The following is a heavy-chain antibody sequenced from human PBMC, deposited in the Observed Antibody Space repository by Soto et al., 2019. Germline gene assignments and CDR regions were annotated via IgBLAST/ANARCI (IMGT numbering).Heavy chain of an antibody. V-gene: IGHV3-23*01. Sequence: VQLLESGGGMVEPRGSLKLSCAASGFSFGTYVMNWVRQAPGKGLEWVSGISGSGGRVYSADSVKGRFTISRDNSMNTLYRQMNSLRAEDTAIYYCAMTRLYDTGTNDYHRDALDIWGQGTQVTVSS. J-gene: IGHJ3*02. CDR3: AMTRLYDTGTNDYHRDALDI. CDR1: GFSFGTYV. CDR2: ISGSGGRV. D-gene: IGHD3-22*01.